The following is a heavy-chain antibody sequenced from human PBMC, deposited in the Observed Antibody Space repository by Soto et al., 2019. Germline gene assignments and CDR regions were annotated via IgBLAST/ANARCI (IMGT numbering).Heavy chain of an antibody. CDR2: IYYSGST. CDR1: GGSISSSSYY. J-gene: IGHJ3*02. D-gene: IGHD3-22*01. Sequence: SETLSLTCTVSGGSISSSSYYWGWIRQPPGKGLEWIGSIYYSGSTYYNPSLKSRVTISVDTSKNQFSLKLSSVTAADTAVYYCARHCISMIVVVEDAFDIWGQGTMVTVSS. V-gene: IGHV4-39*01. CDR3: ARHCISMIVVVEDAFDI.